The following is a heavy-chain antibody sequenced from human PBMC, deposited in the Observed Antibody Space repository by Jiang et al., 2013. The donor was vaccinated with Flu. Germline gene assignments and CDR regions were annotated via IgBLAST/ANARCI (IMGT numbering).Heavy chain of an antibody. V-gene: IGHV3-30*04. CDR3: ARDQPLIAAAGSEYFDY. J-gene: IGHJ4*02. CDR2: ISYDGSNK. Sequence: EWVAVISYDGSNKYYADSVKGRFTISRDNSKNTLYLQMNSLRAEDTAVYYCARDQPLIAAAGSEYFDYWGQGTLVTVSS. D-gene: IGHD6-13*01.